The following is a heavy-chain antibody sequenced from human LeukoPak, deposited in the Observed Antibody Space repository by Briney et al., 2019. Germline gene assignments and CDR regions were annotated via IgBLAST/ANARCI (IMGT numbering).Heavy chain of an antibody. V-gene: IGHV1-8*01. J-gene: IGHJ4*02. Sequence: SVPVSCQCSGWIFTSYYINGLGQPGAREGAGVGLMNPNSGNTGYAQKLQGTVTTTRNTSTSTAYMELSSLRSEDTAVYYCARGRGSSWGGLGYWGQGNLGTVSS. CDR2: MNPNSGNT. CDR1: GWIFTSYY. D-gene: IGHD6-13*01. CDR3: ARGRGSSWGGLGY.